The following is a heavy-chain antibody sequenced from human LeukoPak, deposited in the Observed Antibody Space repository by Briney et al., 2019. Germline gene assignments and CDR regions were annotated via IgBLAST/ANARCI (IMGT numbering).Heavy chain of an antibody. CDR2: ISAYNGNT. V-gene: IGHV1-18*01. CDR1: GYTFTSYG. D-gene: IGHD6-19*01. Sequence: ASVKVSCKASGYTFTSYGISWVRQAPGQGLEWMGWISAYNGNTNYAQKLQGRVTMTTDTSTSTAYMELRSLRSDDAAVYYCASGIYLGEQWLVQALDYWGQGTLVTVSS. CDR3: ASGIYLGEQWLVQALDY. J-gene: IGHJ4*02.